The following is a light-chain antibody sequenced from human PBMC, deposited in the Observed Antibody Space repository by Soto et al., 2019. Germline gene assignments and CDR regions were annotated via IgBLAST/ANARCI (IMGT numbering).Light chain of an antibody. Sequence: QSVLTQPASVSGSPGQSITISCTGTSSDVGGYNFVSRYQQYPGKAPKLIIYEVDSRPSGVSNRFSGSKSGNTASLTISGLRAEDEADYYCSSWTSRTTQVLGGGTKVTVL. V-gene: IGLV2-14*01. CDR2: EVD. CDR3: SSWTSRTTQV. J-gene: IGLJ3*02. CDR1: SSDVGGYNF.